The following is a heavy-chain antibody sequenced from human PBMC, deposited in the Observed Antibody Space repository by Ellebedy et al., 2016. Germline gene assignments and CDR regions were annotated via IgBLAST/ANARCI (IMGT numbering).Heavy chain of an antibody. CDR1: GFTFSNAW. CDR3: AREGGYQLLLGAFDI. J-gene: IGHJ3*02. V-gene: IGHV3-11*06. D-gene: IGHD2-2*01. CDR2: ISSSSSYT. Sequence: GESLKISXAASGFTFSNAWMSWVRQAPGKGLEWVSYISSSSSYTNYADSVKGRFTISRDNAKNSLYLQMNSLRDEDTAVYYCAREGGYQLLLGAFDIWGQGTMVTVSS.